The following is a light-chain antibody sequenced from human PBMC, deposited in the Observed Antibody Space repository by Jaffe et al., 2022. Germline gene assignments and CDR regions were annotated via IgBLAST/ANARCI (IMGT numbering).Light chain of an antibody. Sequence: EIVLTQSPATLSLSPGERATLSCRASQGINIYLVWFQQKPGQSPRLLIYGASNRATGIPARFSGSGSGTDFTLTISSLEPEDSAVYYCQQRGHWPLTFGGGTKVEIK. CDR3: QQRGHWPLT. J-gene: IGKJ4*01. CDR1: QGINIY. CDR2: GAS. V-gene: IGKV3-11*01.